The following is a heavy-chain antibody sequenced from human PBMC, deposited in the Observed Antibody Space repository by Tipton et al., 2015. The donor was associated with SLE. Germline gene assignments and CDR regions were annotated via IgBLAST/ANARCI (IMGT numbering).Heavy chain of an antibody. CDR1: GYTFTSYW. CDR2: INPNDGRS. V-gene: IGHV1-46*01. J-gene: IGHJ3*02. Sequence: QSGAEVKKPGASVKVSCKASGYTFTSYWMHWVRQAPGQGLEWMGIINPNDGRSTYAQKFQGRVTVTRDTSTSTIYMEMSRLRSDDTAMYYCARGRWLQYDAFDIWGQGTMVTVSS. D-gene: IGHD5-24*01. CDR3: ARGRWLQYDAFDI.